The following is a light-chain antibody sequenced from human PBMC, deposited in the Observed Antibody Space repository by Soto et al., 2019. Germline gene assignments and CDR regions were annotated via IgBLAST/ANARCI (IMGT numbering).Light chain of an antibody. CDR2: GNS. CDR1: SSNIGAGYD. J-gene: IGLJ2*01. Sequence: QSVLTQPPSVSGAPGQRVTISCTESSSNIGAGYDVHWYQQLPGTAPKLLIYGNSNRPSGVPDRFSGSKSGTSASLAITGLQAEDEADYYCQSYDSSLSRVFGGGTKLTVL. CDR3: QSYDSSLSRV. V-gene: IGLV1-40*01.